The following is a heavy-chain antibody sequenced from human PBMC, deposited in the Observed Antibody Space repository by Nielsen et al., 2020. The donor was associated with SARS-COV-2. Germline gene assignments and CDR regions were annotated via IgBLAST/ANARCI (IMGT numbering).Heavy chain of an antibody. CDR1: GFTFSNYS. CDR3: ARSDVDYYDSSGYYYVGAFDI. D-gene: IGHD3-22*01. Sequence: GESLKISCAASGFTFSNYSMNWVRQAPGKGLEWVSYISSSSPTIHYADSVKGRFTISRDNAKNSLYLQMNSLRAEDTAVYYCARSDVDYYDSSGYYYVGAFDIWGQGTMVTVSS. J-gene: IGHJ3*02. CDR2: ISSSSPTI. V-gene: IGHV3-48*04.